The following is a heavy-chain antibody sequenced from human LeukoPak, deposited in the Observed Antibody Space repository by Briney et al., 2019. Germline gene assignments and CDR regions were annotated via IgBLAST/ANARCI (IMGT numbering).Heavy chain of an antibody. V-gene: IGHV4-4*07. Sequence: SETLSLTCTVSGGSISYFYWSWIRQPAGKGLEWIGRIYTSGSTNYNPSLKSRVTISVDKSKNEFSLKLNSVTAADTAVYYCARAFLVGYSPKEYFFDYWGQGTLVTVSS. CDR3: ARAFLVGYSPKEYFFDY. CDR1: GGSISYFY. CDR2: IYTSGST. D-gene: IGHD2-15*01. J-gene: IGHJ4*02.